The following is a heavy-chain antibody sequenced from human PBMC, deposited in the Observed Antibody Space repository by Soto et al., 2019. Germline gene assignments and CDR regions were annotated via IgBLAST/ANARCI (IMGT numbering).Heavy chain of an antibody. V-gene: IGHV3-30*09. CDR3: ARAFSGSYPNFDY. CDR2: ITYDGANG. J-gene: IGHJ4*02. Sequence: QIQLVESGGGVVQPGGSLRLSCLASGFIFRSYAMHWVRQAPGKGLEWVAVITYDGANGYYADSVRGRFAISRDNSKSTLFLQMNSLRPEDTAVYYCARAFSGSYPNFDYWGQGTLVTVFS. CDR1: GFIFRSYA. D-gene: IGHD1-26*01.